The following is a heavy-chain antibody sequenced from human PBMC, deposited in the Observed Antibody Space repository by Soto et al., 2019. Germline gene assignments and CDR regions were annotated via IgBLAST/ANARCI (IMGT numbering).Heavy chain of an antibody. V-gene: IGHV3-33*01. CDR1: GFTFSRYG. D-gene: IGHD1-20*01. CDR3: ARDGYNGNDLRSMDV. J-gene: IGHJ6*02. Sequence: QVQLVESGGGVVQPGTSLRLSCAASGFTFSRYGIHWVRQAPGKGLEWVAIIWYDGSKQYYAESVKGRFTIVRDNSKNTLSLQMDRLRAEDTAIYYCARDGYNGNDLRSMDVWGQGTTVTVSS. CDR2: IWYDGSKQ.